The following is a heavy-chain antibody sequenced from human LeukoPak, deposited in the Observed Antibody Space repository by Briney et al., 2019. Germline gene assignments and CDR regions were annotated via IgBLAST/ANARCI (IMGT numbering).Heavy chain of an antibody. D-gene: IGHD3-22*01. V-gene: IGHV3-7*01. CDR1: GFTFSSYW. CDR2: IKQDGSEK. CDR3: ARVAGRSGYFVYYYYGMDV. Sequence: PGGSLRLSCAASGFTFSSYWMSWVRQAPGKGLEWVANIKQDGSEKCYVDSVKGRFTISRDNAKNSLYLQMNSLRAEDTAVYYCARVAGRSGYFVYYYYGMDVWGQGTTVTVSS. J-gene: IGHJ6*02.